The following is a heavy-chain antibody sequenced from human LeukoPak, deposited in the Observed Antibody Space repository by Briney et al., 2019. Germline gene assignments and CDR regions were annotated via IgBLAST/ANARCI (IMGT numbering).Heavy chain of an antibody. Sequence: SVKVSCKASGGTFSSYAISWVRQAPGQGLEWMGGIIPIFGTANYAQKFQGRVTITADESTSTAYMELSSLRSEDTAVYYCARLGTYSSTWYGSFDYWGQGTLVTVSS. V-gene: IGHV1-69*13. D-gene: IGHD6-13*01. CDR2: IIPIFGTA. CDR1: GGTFSSYA. CDR3: ARLGTYSSTWYGSFDY. J-gene: IGHJ4*02.